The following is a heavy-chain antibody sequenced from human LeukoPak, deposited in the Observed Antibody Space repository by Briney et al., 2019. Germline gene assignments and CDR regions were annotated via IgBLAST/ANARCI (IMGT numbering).Heavy chain of an antibody. D-gene: IGHD3-22*01. CDR1: GFTFSSYA. Sequence: PGGSLRLSCEASGFTFSSYAMSWVRQAPGKGLEWVSAISGSGGSTYYADSVKGRFTISRDNSKNTLYLQMNSLRAEDTAVYYCARGRYDSSGYYYDYWGQGTLVTVSS. J-gene: IGHJ4*02. CDR3: ARGRYDSSGYYYDY. V-gene: IGHV3-23*01. CDR2: ISGSGGST.